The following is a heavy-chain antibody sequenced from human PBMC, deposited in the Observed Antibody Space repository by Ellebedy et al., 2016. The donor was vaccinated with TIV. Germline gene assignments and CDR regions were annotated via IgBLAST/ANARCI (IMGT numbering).Heavy chain of an antibody. CDR3: ARGGDGYIHY. V-gene: IGHV4-30-4*01. Sequence: MPSETLSLTCTVSFGSISSGDYYWSWIRPPPGMGLAWIGYIYYSGNTYHNPSLKSRVTISVDTSKNQFSLKLSSVTAADTAVYYCARGGDGYIHYWGQGTLVTVSS. CDR1: FGSISSGDYY. CDR2: IYYSGNT. J-gene: IGHJ4*02. D-gene: IGHD5-24*01.